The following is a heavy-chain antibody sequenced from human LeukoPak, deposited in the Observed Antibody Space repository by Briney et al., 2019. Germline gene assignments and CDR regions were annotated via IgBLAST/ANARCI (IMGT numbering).Heavy chain of an antibody. D-gene: IGHD2-2*01. V-gene: IGHV3-30*04. CDR1: GFTFSSYA. Sequence: GRSLRLSCAASGFTFSSYAMHWVRQAPGKGLEWVAVISYDGSNKYYADSVKGRFTISRDNSKNTLYLQMNSLRAKDTAVYYCARGGDIVVVPAALIGWFDPWGQGTLVTVSS. CDR2: ISYDGSNK. CDR3: ARGGDIVVVPAALIGWFDP. J-gene: IGHJ5*02.